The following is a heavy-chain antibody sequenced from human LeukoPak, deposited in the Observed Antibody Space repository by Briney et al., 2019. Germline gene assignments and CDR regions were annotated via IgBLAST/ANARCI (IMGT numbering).Heavy chain of an antibody. V-gene: IGHV3-21*01. CDR3: AGGLFSDYLLDWFDP. CDR1: GFTFSSYS. Sequence: GGSLRLSCAASGFTFSSYSMNWVRQAPGKGLEWVSSISSSSSYIYYADSVKGRFTISRDNAKNSLYLQMNSLRAEDTAVYYCAGGLFSDYLLDWFDPWGQGTLVTVSS. J-gene: IGHJ5*02. CDR2: ISSSSSYI. D-gene: IGHD3-16*01.